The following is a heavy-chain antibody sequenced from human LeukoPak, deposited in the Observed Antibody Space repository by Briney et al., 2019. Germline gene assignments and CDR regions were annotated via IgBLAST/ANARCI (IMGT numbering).Heavy chain of an antibody. D-gene: IGHD3-22*01. CDR2: ISSSSSYI. Sequence: GGSLRLSCAASGFTFSSYSINWVRQAPGKGLEWVSSISSSSSYIYYADSVKGRFTISRDNSKNTLYLQMNSLRAEDTAVYYCAREHLYYDSSGPLPYYYYMDVWGKGTTVTVSS. CDR3: AREHLYYDSSGPLPYYYYMDV. CDR1: GFTFSSYS. V-gene: IGHV3-21*01. J-gene: IGHJ6*03.